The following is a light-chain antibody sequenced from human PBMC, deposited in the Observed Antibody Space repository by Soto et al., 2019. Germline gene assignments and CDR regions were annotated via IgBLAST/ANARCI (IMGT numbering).Light chain of an antibody. CDR2: AAS. CDR3: QQSYTTPVYS. CDR1: QNISFY. J-gene: IGKJ2*01. V-gene: IGKV1-39*01. Sequence: DIQMTQSPSSLSASVGDRVTITCRASQNISFYLNWYQQTIGKSPKLLIYAASNLQSGVPSRFSGSGSGTDFTLTISKLQPEDFATYFCQQSYTTPVYSFGQGTKVDIK.